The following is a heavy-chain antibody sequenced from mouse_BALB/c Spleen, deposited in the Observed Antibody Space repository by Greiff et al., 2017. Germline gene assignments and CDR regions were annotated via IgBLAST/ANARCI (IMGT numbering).Heavy chain of an antibody. CDR2: ISSGGSYT. V-gene: IGHV5-9-4*01. Sequence: DVMLVESGGGLVKPGGSLKLSCAASGFTFSSYAMSWVRQSPEKRLEWVAEISSGGSYTYYPDTVTGRFTISRDNAKNTLYLEMSSLRSEDTAMYYCARDDKNYAMDYWGQGTSVTVSS. CDR1: GFTFSSYA. J-gene: IGHJ4*01. CDR3: ARDDKNYAMDY.